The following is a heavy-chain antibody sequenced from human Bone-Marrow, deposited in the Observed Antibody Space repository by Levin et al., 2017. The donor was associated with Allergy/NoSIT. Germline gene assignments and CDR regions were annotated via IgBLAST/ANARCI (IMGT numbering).Heavy chain of an antibody. CDR3: ARDTLTGRYGMDV. CDR1: GGSISSYY. V-gene: IGHV4-59*01. D-gene: IGHD3-9*01. CDR2: VYYSGST. Sequence: PSETLSLTCTVSGGSISSYYWIWIRQPPGKGLEWIGYVYYSGSTNYNPSLRSRLTISVDTSKNQFSLKLNSVTAADTAVYFCARDTLTGRYGMDVWGQGTTVTVSS. J-gene: IGHJ6*02.